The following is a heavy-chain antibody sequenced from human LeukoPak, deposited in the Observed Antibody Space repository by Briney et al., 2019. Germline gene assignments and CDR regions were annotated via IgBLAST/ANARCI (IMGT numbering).Heavy chain of an antibody. CDR2: IIPILGIA. J-gene: IGHJ4*02. CDR3: ATNTYNGYAIDS. CDR1: GGTFSSYA. V-gene: IGHV1-69*04. D-gene: IGHD5-12*01. Sequence: GASVKVSCKASGGTFSSYAISWVRQAPGQGLEWMGRIIPILGIANYAQKLQGRVSMTEDTSTDTAFMELRSLRSEDTAVYYCATNTYNGYAIDSWGQGTLITVSS.